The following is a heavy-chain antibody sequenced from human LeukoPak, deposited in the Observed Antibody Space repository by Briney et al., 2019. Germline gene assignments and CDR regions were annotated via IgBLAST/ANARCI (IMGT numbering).Heavy chain of an antibody. J-gene: IGHJ4*02. Sequence: GGSLRLSCAASGFTFSRYDMSWVRQAPGKGLEWVSGISVSSSAIYYADSVKGRFTISRDNAKNSLFLQMNSLRAEDTAVYYCARDQSYYRVWGQGTLVTVSS. CDR1: GFTFSRYD. V-gene: IGHV3-48*04. D-gene: IGHD2-21*01. CDR2: ISVSSSAI. CDR3: ARDQSYYRV.